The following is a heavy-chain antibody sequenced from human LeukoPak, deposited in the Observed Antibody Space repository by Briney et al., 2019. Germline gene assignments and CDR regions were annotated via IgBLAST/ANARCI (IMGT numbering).Heavy chain of an antibody. V-gene: IGHV3-30*18. CDR2: ISAGGSLK. CDR1: GFTFSSYA. CDR3: AKESSLHNWYFDV. Sequence: GGSLRLSCAASGFTFSSYAMSWVRQAPGQGLEWVAVISAGGSLKYYGDSVEGRFTVSRDNFKNTLYLEMNIVRAEDTAVYFCAKESSLHNWYFDVWGRGTLITVSS. D-gene: IGHD3-10*01. J-gene: IGHJ2*01.